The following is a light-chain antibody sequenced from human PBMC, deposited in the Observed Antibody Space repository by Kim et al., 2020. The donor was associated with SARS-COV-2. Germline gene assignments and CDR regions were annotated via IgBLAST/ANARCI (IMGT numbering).Light chain of an antibody. CDR2: TTS. V-gene: IGKV1-16*01. Sequence: ALVGDNIPITCRASRGVSDSLAWFQQKPGKAPRSLIYTTSILRSGVPSRFSASESGTDFTLTISSLQPEDFATYYCQQYNAYPFTFGPGTKVDIK. J-gene: IGKJ3*01. CDR1: RGVSDS. CDR3: QQYNAYPFT.